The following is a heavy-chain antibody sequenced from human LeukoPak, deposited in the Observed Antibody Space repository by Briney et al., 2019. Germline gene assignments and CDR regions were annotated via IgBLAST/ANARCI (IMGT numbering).Heavy chain of an antibody. D-gene: IGHD1-26*01. Sequence: GRSLRLSCAASGLTFDDYAMHWVRQAPGKGLEWVSGISWNSGSIGYADSVKGRFTISRDNAKNSLYLQMNSLRTEDTALYYCAKREIVGATFIRYPGGNDYWGQGTLVTVSS. CDR2: ISWNSGSI. CDR3: AKREIVGATFIRYPGGNDY. V-gene: IGHV3-9*01. J-gene: IGHJ4*02. CDR1: GLTFDDYA.